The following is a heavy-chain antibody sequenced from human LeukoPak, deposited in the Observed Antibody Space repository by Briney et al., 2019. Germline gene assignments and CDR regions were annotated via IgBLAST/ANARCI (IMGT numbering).Heavy chain of an antibody. CDR3: ARSGYSYGDGYDY. J-gene: IGHJ4*02. V-gene: IGHV4-39*07. Sequence: PSETLSLTCTVSGGSISSSDFYWGWIRQPPGKGLEWIGIISYSGSTYYNPSLKSRVTISVDTSKNQFSLKLSSVTAADTAVYYCARSGYSYGDGYDYWGQGTLVTVSS. D-gene: IGHD5-18*01. CDR2: ISYSGST. CDR1: GGSISSSDFY.